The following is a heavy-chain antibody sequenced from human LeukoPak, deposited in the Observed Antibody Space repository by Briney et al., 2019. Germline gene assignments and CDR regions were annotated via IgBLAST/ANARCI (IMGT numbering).Heavy chain of an antibody. CDR3: ARDRTCSSGSPGD. CDR2: ISSSSSYI. Sequence: SGGSLRLSCAASGFTFSSYSMNWVRQAPGKGLEWVSSISSSSSYIYYADSVKGRFTISRDNAKNSLYLQMNSLRAEDTAVYYCARDRTCSSGSPGDWGQGTLVTVSS. J-gene: IGHJ4*02. D-gene: IGHD6-19*01. CDR1: GFTFSSYS. V-gene: IGHV3-21*01.